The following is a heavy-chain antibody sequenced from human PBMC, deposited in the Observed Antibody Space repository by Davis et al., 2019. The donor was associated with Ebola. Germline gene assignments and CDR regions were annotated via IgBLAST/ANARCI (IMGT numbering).Heavy chain of an antibody. CDR2: IKEDGSSK. CDR3: ARGEMATGYYFDY. J-gene: IGHJ4*02. CDR1: GFSFSTSF. D-gene: IGHD5-24*01. V-gene: IGHV3-7*01. Sequence: GGSLRLSCAASGFSFSTSFMTWVRQAPGMGLEWVASIKEDGSSKGYVDSVKGRFTISKDNAKNSLYLQMNSLRAEDTAVYYCARGEMATGYYFDYWGQGTLVTVSS.